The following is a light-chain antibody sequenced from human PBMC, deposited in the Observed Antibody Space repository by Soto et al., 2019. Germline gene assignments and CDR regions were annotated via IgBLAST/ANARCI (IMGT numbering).Light chain of an antibody. CDR3: CSYAGGYTLV. CDR1: SGDIGDYNY. CDR2: DVS. J-gene: IGLJ2*01. Sequence: QSVLTQPRSVSGSLGQSVTFSCAGTSGDIGDYNYVSWYQQHPGKAPQLIIYDVSKRPSGVPDRFSGSKSGNTASLTISGLQAEDEGDYYCCSYAGGYTLVFGGGTKLTVL. V-gene: IGLV2-11*01.